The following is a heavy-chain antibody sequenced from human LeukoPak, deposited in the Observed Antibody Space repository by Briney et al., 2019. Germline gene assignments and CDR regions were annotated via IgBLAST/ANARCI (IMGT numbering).Heavy chain of an antibody. D-gene: IGHD2-21*02. CDR1: GGSISSSRYY. CDR2: IYYSGNT. CDR3: AKRGAVTPISYYFKY. J-gene: IGHJ4*01. V-gene: IGHV4-39*01. Sequence: SETVSLTCTVSGGSISSSRYYWGWIRQPPGKGLAWIGSIYYSGNTYYNPSLKSRVTISVDTSKNQFSLKLSSVRTGDTAVNYSAKRGAVTPISYYFKYQSQVTLVTVSS.